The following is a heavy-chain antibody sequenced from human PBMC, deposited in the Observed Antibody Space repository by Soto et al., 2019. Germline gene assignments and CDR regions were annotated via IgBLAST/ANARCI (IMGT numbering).Heavy chain of an antibody. D-gene: IGHD6-6*01. Sequence: QVTLKESGPVLVKPTETLTLTCTVSGFSLSNARMGVSWIRQPPGKALEWLAHSYSNDEKSYSTSLKSRLTMSRDTSKSQVGLTMTDMDPVDTATYYCARMSSTSSSNYFDYWGQGTLVTVSS. CDR3: ARMSSTSSSNYFDY. J-gene: IGHJ4*02. V-gene: IGHV2-26*01. CDR1: GFSLSNARMG. CDR2: SYSNDEK.